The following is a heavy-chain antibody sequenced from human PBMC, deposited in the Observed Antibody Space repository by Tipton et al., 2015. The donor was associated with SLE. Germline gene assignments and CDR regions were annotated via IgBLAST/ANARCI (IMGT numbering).Heavy chain of an antibody. D-gene: IGHD3-3*01. V-gene: IGHV1-69*01. CDR1: GGTFSSYA. Sequence: QVQLVQSGAEVKGPGSSLKVSCKASGGTFSSYAISWVRQAPGQGLEWMGGIIPIFGTANYAQKFQGRVTITTDESTSTAYMELSSLRSEDTAVYYCASKLYDFSYYYYGMDVWGQGTTVTVSS. J-gene: IGHJ6*02. CDR3: ASKLYDFSYYYYGMDV. CDR2: IIPIFGTA.